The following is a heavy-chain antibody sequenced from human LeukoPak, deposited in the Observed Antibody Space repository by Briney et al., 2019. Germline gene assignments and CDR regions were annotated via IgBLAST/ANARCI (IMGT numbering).Heavy chain of an antibody. Sequence: GGSLRLSCAASGFTFSSYSMNWVRQAPGKGLEWASSISSSSSYIYYADSVKGRFTISRDNAKNSLYLQMNSLRAEDTAVYYCARDRINSAYYDSSGYLPDYWGQGTLVTVSS. CDR1: GFTFSSYS. CDR2: ISSSSSYI. D-gene: IGHD3-22*01. CDR3: ARDRINSAYYDSSGYLPDY. J-gene: IGHJ4*02. V-gene: IGHV3-21*01.